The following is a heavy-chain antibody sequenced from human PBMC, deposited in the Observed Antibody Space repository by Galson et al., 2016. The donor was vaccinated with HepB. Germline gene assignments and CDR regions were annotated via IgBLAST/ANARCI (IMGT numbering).Heavy chain of an antibody. D-gene: IGHD2-15*01. J-gene: IGHJ6*02. CDR3: PKDTGHCSGGVCYSPRGMDV. V-gene: IGHV3-21*01. Sequence: SLRLSCAASGFTFSSYSLNWVRQAPGKGLEWVSFISSNNYIYYADPVQGRFTIPRDDAKNSLYLQIHSLRAEDKAVYYCPKDTGHCSGGVCYSPRGMDVWGQGTTVTVSS. CDR1: GFTFSSYS. CDR2: ISSNNYI.